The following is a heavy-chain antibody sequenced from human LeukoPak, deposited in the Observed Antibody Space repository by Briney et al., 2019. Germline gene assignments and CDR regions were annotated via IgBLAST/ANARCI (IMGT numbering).Heavy chain of an antibody. Sequence: GGSLRLSCAASGFTFSSYAVSWVRQAPGKGLEWVSAISTSGDRTYYADSVKGRFTISRDNSKNTLYLQMNSLRAEDTAVYYCAKDLGGDGYWGQGTLVTVSS. V-gene: IGHV3-23*01. CDR1: GFTFSSYA. J-gene: IGHJ4*02. CDR2: ISTSGDRT. CDR3: AKDLGGDGY. D-gene: IGHD2-21*01.